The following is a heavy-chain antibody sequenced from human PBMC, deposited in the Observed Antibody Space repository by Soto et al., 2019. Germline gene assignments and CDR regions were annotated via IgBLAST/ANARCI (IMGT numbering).Heavy chain of an antibody. Sequence: QVQLVESGGGVVQPGRSLRLSCAVSGFTFSSHAMHWVRQAPGKGLEWVTLISSDGSNKYYADSVKGRFTTSRDNSKNTMYLQMDSLRVEDTAVYYCDRDDEGGSDCDLGYWGQGGLVTVSS. D-gene: IGHD1-26*01. CDR2: ISSDGSNK. V-gene: IGHV3-30-3*01. CDR1: GFTFSSHA. J-gene: IGHJ4*02. CDR3: DRDDEGGSDCDLGY.